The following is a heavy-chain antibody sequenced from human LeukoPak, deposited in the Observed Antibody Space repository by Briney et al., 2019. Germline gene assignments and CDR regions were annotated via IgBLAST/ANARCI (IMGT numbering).Heavy chain of an antibody. D-gene: IGHD6-19*01. J-gene: IGHJ4*02. CDR3: ARGDSSGWYLVFDY. V-gene: IGHV3-20*01. CDR1: GFTFDDYG. CDR2: INWNGGST. Sequence: GGSLRLSCAASGFTFDDYGMSWVRQAPGKGLEWVSGINWNGGSTGYAGSVKGRFTISRDNAKNSLYLQMNSLRAEDTALYHCARGDSSGWYLVFDYWGQGTLVTVSS.